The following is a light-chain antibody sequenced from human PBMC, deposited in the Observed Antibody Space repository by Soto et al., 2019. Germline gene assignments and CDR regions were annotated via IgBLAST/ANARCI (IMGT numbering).Light chain of an antibody. CDR2: DAS. J-gene: IGKJ1*01. CDR1: RGISSN. Sequence: IVMTQSPATLSVSPGARAPLSCRASRGISSNLAWYQQKPGQAPRLLIYDASTRATGIPARFSGSGSGTDFTLTISSLEPEDFAVYYCQEYGRTFGQGTKVDIK. CDR3: QEYGRT. V-gene: IGKV3-15*01.